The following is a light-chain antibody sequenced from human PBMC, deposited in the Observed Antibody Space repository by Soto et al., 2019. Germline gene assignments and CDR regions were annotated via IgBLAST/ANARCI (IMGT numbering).Light chain of an antibody. Sequence: QSVLTQPASVSGSPGQSITISCTGTSSDVGSYNLVSWYQQYPGKAPKLMISEVSKRPSGVSNRFSGSKSGNTASLTISGLQAEDEADYHCCSYAGSITSAYVFGTGTKVTVL. V-gene: IGLV2-23*02. J-gene: IGLJ1*01. CDR2: EVS. CDR1: SSDVGSYNL. CDR3: CSYAGSITSAYV.